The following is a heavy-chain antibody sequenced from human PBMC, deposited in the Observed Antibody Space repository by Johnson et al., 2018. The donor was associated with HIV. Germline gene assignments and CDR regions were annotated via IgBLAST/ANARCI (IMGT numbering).Heavy chain of an antibody. J-gene: IGHJ3*02. CDR1: GFTFSSYG. D-gene: IGHD1-26*01. Sequence: QVQLVESGGGVVQPGGSLRLSCAASGFTFSSYGMHWVRQAPGTGLEWVAFIRYDGSNKYYADSVKGRFTISRDNSKNTLYLQMNSLRAEDTAVYYCAKVSGWELLGDFDIWGQGTMVTVSP. CDR2: IRYDGSNK. CDR3: AKVSGWELLGDFDI. V-gene: IGHV3-30*02.